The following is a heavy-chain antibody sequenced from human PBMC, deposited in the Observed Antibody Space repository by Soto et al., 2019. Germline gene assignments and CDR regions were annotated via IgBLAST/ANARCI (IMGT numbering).Heavy chain of an antibody. D-gene: IGHD3-3*01. J-gene: IGHJ4*02. CDR2: ISAYNGNT. V-gene: IGHV1-18*04. CDR1: GYTFTSYG. CDR3: ARGNNYDFWSGYYLSPFDY. Sequence: VASVKVSCKASGYTFTSYGISWVRQAPGQGLEWMGWISAYNGNTNYAQKLQGRVTMTTDTSTSTAYMELRSLRSDDTAVYYCARGNNYDFWSGYYLSPFDYWGQGTLVTVSS.